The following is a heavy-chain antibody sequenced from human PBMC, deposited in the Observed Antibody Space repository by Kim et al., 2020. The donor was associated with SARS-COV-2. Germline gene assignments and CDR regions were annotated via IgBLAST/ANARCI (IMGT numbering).Heavy chain of an antibody. D-gene: IGHD3-22*01. CDR3: ARGNYHESLSLYDYYKGMDV. CDR1: GLSFDESA. V-gene: IGHV3-30-3*01. CDR2: ISYDGRNK. Sequence: GGSLRLSCAASGLSFDESAMNWVRQAPGKGLEWLAVISYDGRNKYYADSVKGRFTISRDNSKRTLYLQMNSLRVEDTGVYYCARGNYHESLSLYDYYKGMDVWGQGTTVTVSS. J-gene: IGHJ6*02.